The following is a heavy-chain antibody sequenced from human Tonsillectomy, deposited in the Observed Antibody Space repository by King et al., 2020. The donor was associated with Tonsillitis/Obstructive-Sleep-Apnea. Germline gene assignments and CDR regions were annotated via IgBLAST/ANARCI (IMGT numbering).Heavy chain of an antibody. Sequence: EVQLVESGGGLVQPGGSLRLSCAASGFTVSSNYMSWVRQAPVKGLEWVSVIYSGGSTYYADSVKGRFTISRDNSKNTLYLQMNSLRAEDTAVYYCARNVGYDILTGPTYFDYWGQGTLVTVSS. D-gene: IGHD3-9*01. CDR3: ARNVGYDILTGPTYFDY. J-gene: IGHJ4*02. CDR2: IYSGGST. V-gene: IGHV3-66*01. CDR1: GFTVSSNY.